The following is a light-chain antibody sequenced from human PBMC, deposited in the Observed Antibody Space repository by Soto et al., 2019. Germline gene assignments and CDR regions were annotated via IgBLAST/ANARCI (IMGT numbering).Light chain of an antibody. Sequence: EIVLTQSPGTLSLSPGERATLSCRASQSVTSSYLAWYQQKPGQAPRLLIYGASNRATGIPDRFSGSGSGTDFTLTISRLEPEAFAVYYCQQYGSSPLTFGGGTKVEIK. CDR3: QQYGSSPLT. J-gene: IGKJ4*01. CDR2: GAS. CDR1: QSVTSSY. V-gene: IGKV3-20*01.